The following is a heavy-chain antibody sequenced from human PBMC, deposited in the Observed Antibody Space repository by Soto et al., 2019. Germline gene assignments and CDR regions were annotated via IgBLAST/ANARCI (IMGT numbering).Heavy chain of an antibody. D-gene: IGHD3-3*01. CDR2: IIPIFGTA. CDR1: GGTFSSYA. Sequence: SVKVSCKASGGTFSSYAISWVRQAPGQGLEWMGGIIPIFGTANYAQKFQGRVTITADKSTSTAYMELSSLRSEDTAGYYDFWSGYYPSWFDPWGQGTLVTVSS. CDR3: FWSGYYPSWFDP. V-gene: IGHV1-69*06. J-gene: IGHJ5*02.